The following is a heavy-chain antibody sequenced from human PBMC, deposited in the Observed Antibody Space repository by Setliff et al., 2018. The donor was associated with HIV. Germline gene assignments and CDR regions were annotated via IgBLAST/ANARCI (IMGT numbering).Heavy chain of an antibody. Sequence: PSETLSLPCAVSGYSISSGYYWGWIRQPPGKGLEWIGSIYHSGSTYYNPSLKRRVTISVDTSKNQFSLKLSSVTAADTAVYYCARLSPQYSGYDSGAFGYWGQGTLVTVSS. CDR3: ARLSPQYSGYDSGAFGY. CDR1: GYSISSGYY. CDR2: IYHSGST. J-gene: IGHJ4*02. D-gene: IGHD5-12*01. V-gene: IGHV4-38-2*01.